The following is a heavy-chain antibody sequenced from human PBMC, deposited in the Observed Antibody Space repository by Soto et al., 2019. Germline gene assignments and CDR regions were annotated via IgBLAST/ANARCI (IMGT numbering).Heavy chain of an antibody. J-gene: IGHJ6*02. CDR3: ARGVGDYSNYVYYYYDGMDV. Sequence: ASVKVSCKASGYTFTSYDINWVRQATGQGLEWMGWMNPNSGNTGYAQKFQGRVTMTRNTSISTAYMELSSLRSEDTAVYYCARGVGDYSNYVYYYYDGMDVWGQGTTVTVSS. CDR2: MNPNSGNT. CDR1: GYTFTSYD. D-gene: IGHD4-4*01. V-gene: IGHV1-8*01.